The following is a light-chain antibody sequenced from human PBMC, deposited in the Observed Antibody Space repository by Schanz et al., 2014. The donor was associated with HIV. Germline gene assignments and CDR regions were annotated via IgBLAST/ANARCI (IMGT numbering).Light chain of an antibody. CDR1: SSDVGGYNY. J-gene: IGLJ1*01. Sequence: QSALTQPPSASGSLGQSVTISCTGTSSDVGGYNYVSWYQQHPGRAPKLMIYEVTKRPSGVPDRFSGSKSGNTASLTVSGLQAEDEADYYCSSYVGSNNYVFGTGTKLTVL. CDR3: SSYVGSNNYV. CDR2: EVT. V-gene: IGLV2-8*01.